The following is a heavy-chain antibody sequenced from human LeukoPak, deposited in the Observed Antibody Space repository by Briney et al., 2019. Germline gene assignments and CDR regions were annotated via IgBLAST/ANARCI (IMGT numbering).Heavy chain of an antibody. CDR1: GFTFSSYW. Sequence: GGSLRLSCAASGFTFSSYWMSWVRQAPGKGLEWVAFIPYRGSDTNYAASVKGRFTISRDNSKNTVYLQMNSLRLEDTALYYCAKDRHGHYALDYCGQGTLVTVSS. CDR2: IPYRGSDT. J-gene: IGHJ4*02. V-gene: IGHV3-30*02. CDR3: AKDRHGHYALDY. D-gene: IGHD3-16*01.